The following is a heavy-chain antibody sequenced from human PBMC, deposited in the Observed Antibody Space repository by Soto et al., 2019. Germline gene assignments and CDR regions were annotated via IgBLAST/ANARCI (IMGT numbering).Heavy chain of an antibody. CDR3: ARGQRFSDWFDP. Sequence: QVHLQESGPGLVKPSETLSLTCTVSGGAISTYYWTWIRQPAGKGLEWIGRIHSSGRTKSNPSLQSRVTMSPDTSINQFSLRLTSVTAADTAVYSWARGQRFSDWFDPWGQGTLVTVSS. D-gene: IGHD3-3*01. CDR1: GGAISTYY. J-gene: IGHJ5*02. V-gene: IGHV4-4*07. CDR2: IHSSGRT.